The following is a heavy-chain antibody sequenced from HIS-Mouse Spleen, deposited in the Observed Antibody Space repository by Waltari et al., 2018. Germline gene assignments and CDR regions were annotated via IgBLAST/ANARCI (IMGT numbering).Heavy chain of an antibody. V-gene: IGHV3-30*18. CDR2: ISYDGSNK. CDR3: AKEYSSSHNWFDP. J-gene: IGHJ5*02. CDR1: GFPFSSHG. D-gene: IGHD6-13*01. Sequence: QVQLVESGGGVVQPGRSLRLFCAASGFPFSSHGSPWLRGAQGKGLEGVAVISYDGSNKYYADSVKGRFTISRDNSKNTLYLQMNSLRAEDTAVYYCAKEYSSSHNWFDPWGQGTLVTVSS.